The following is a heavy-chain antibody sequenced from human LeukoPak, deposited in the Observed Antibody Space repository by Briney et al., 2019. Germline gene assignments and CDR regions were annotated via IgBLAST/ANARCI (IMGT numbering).Heavy chain of an antibody. V-gene: IGHV1-8*01. J-gene: IGHJ5*02. Sequence: GASVKVSCKASGYTFTSYDINWVRQATGQGLEWMGWMNPNSGNTGYAQKFQGRVTMTRNTSISTAYMELSSLRSEDTAVYYCARSKAMVRGDNRGNWFDPWGQGTLVTVSS. CDR2: MNPNSGNT. D-gene: IGHD3-10*01. CDR1: GYTFTSYD. CDR3: ARSKAMVRGDNRGNWFDP.